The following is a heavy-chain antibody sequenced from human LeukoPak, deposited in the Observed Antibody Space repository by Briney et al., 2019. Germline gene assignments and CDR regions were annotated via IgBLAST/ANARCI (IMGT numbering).Heavy chain of an antibody. Sequence: SETLSLTCAVYGGSFSGYYWSWIRQPPGKGLEWIGEINHSGSTNYNPSLKSRVTISVDTSKNQFSLKLSSVTAADTAVHYCARCCPRDYWGQGTLVTVSS. CDR2: INHSGST. CDR3: ARCCPRDY. CDR1: GGSFSGYY. J-gene: IGHJ4*02. V-gene: IGHV4-34*01.